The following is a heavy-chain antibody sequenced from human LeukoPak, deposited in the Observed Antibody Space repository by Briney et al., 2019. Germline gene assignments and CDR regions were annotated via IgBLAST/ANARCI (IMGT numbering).Heavy chain of an antibody. CDR3: ASSDFIAVAGETFDY. Sequence: GGSLRLSCAASGFTFSSYSMNWVRQAPGKGLEWVSYISSSSSTTYYADSVKGRFTISRDNAKNSLYLQMNSLRAEDTAVYYCASSDFIAVAGETFDYWGQGTLVTVSS. V-gene: IGHV3-48*04. J-gene: IGHJ4*02. CDR1: GFTFSSYS. D-gene: IGHD6-19*01. CDR2: ISSSSSTT.